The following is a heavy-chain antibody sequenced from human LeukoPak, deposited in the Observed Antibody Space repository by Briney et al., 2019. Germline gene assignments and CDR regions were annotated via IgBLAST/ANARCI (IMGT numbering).Heavy chain of an antibody. D-gene: IGHD2-2*01. CDR3: ARDSQLGYCTSASCFGYYYYYMDV. CDR2: IFHSGST. CDR1: GGSISSGGYY. V-gene: IGHV4-30-2*01. Sequence: SSQTLSLTCTVSGGSISSGGYYWTWIRQPPGKGLERIGYIFHSGSTYYNPSLKSRVTISVDGSKNQFSLKLSSVTAADTAVYYCARDSQLGYCTSASCFGYYYYYMDVWGKGTTVTVSS. J-gene: IGHJ6*03.